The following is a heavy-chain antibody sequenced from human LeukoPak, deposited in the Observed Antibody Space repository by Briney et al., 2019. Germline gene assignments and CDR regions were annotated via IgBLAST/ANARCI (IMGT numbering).Heavy chain of an antibody. V-gene: IGHV4-30-4*08. CDR3: ARAGVVPAAINRAFDI. CDR1: GVSIISGDYY. CDR2: IYHNGDT. J-gene: IGHJ3*02. Sequence: PSETLSLTCIVSGVSIISGDYYWSWIRQPPGKGLEWIGYIYHNGDTYYNPSLKSRVSISVDTSKNQFSLKLGSVTAADTAVYYCARAGVVPAAINRAFDIWGQGSVVTVSS. D-gene: IGHD2-2*02.